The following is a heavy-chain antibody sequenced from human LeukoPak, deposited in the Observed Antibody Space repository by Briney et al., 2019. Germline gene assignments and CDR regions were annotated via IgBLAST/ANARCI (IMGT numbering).Heavy chain of an antibody. Sequence: GASVKVSCKAAGYSFTTFRINWVRQAPGQGPEWMGWVNPDTGNTGFAQKFQGRVTITQNNSVTTVYMELSSLTSEDTAVYYCARRGLVAGIYDLVYGFDIWGQGTMVTVSS. D-gene: IGHD3/OR15-3a*01. CDR1: GYSFTTFR. J-gene: IGHJ3*02. V-gene: IGHV1-8*02. CDR2: VNPDTGNT. CDR3: ARRGLVAGIYDLVYGFDI.